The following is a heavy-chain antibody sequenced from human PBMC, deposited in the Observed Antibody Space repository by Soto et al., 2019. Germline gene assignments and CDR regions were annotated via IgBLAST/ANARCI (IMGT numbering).Heavy chain of an antibody. CDR3: AREVVVAATQPYGMDV. CDR2: ISAYNGNT. V-gene: IGHV1-18*04. CDR1: GYTFTSYG. Sequence: ASVKVSCKASGYTFTSYGISWVRQAPGQGLEWMGWISAYNGNTNYAQKLQGRVTMTTDTSTSTAYMELRSLRSDDTAVYYCAREVVVAATQPYGMDVWGQGTTVTVPS. J-gene: IGHJ6*02. D-gene: IGHD2-15*01.